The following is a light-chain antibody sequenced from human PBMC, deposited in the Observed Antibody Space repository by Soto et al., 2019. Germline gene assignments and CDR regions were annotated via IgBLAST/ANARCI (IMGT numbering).Light chain of an antibody. Sequence: QSALTQPASVSGSPEQSITISCTGTSSDVGGYNYVSWYQQHPGKAPKLMIYEVSNRPSGVSNRFSGSKSGNTASLTISGLQAEDEADYYGSSYTRSSTWVFGGGTKLTVL. J-gene: IGLJ2*01. CDR2: EVS. V-gene: IGLV2-14*01. CDR3: SSYTRSSTWV. CDR1: SSDVGGYNY.